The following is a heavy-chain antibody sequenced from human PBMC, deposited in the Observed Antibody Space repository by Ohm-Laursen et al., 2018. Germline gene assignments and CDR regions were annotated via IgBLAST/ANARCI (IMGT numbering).Heavy chain of an antibody. Sequence: SLRLSCTASGFTFDDYAMHWVRQAPGKGLEWVSGISWNSGSIGYADSVKGRFTISRDNTKNSLYLQMNSLRAEDTALYYCAKADSIAVAGNVPTLFDPWGQGTLVTVSS. CDR2: ISWNSGSI. CDR3: AKADSIAVAGNVPTLFDP. D-gene: IGHD6-19*01. J-gene: IGHJ5*02. CDR1: GFTFDDYA. V-gene: IGHV3-9*01.